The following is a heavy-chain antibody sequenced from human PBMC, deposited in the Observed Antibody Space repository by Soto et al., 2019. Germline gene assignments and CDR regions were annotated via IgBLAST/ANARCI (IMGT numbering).Heavy chain of an antibody. CDR3: AREHTYDAFDI. J-gene: IGHJ3*02. Sequence: EMQLVESGGGLVQPGGSLRLSCAASGFTFSSYEMNWVRQAPGKGLEWVSSISVSGSTLYYGDSVKGRFTISRDNAKNSLYLQMNSLRAEDTAVYYCAREHTYDAFDIWGQGTMVTVSS. CDR2: ISVSGSTL. CDR1: GFTFSSYE. D-gene: IGHD2-8*01. V-gene: IGHV3-48*03.